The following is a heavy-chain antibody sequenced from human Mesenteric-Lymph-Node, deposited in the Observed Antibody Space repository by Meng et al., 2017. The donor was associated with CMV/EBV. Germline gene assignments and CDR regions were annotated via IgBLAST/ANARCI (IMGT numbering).Heavy chain of an antibody. Sequence: ASVKVSCKASGYTFTSYDISWVRQATGQGLEWVGWMNPDSGNTGYAQKFQDRVTLTSDTSIGTVYMELRSLRSDDTAVYYCARVRRYCSSTSCYGGVFDYWGQGTLVTVSS. CDR1: GYTFTSYD. J-gene: IGHJ4*02. D-gene: IGHD2-2*01. V-gene: IGHV1-8*01. CDR2: MNPDSGNT. CDR3: ARVRRYCSSTSCYGGVFDY.